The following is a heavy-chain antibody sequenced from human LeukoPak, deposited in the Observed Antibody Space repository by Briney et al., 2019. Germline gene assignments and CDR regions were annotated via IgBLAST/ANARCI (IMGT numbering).Heavy chain of an antibody. Sequence: PSETLSLTCTVSGGPISNNYWSWIRPSAGEGLEWIGRMSSSGDINYNPSLKSRVTMSVDTSKNQFSLKLTSVTAADTAVYYCARDSLTWPYYMDVWGKGIAVTVSS. V-gene: IGHV4-4*07. CDR3: ARDSLTWPYYMDV. D-gene: IGHD3-9*01. CDR2: MSSSGDI. CDR1: GGPISNNY. J-gene: IGHJ6*03.